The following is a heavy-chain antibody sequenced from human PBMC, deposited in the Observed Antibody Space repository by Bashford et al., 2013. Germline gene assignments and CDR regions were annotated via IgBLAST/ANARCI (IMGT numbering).Heavy chain of an antibody. D-gene: IGHD4-17*01. V-gene: IGHV1-69*01. CDR2: IIPIFGTA. J-gene: IGHJ6*02. CDR3: ARAIYGDYVEYYYGMDV. Sequence: WVRQAPGQGLEWMGGIIPIFGTANYAQKFQGRVTITADESTSTAYMELSSLRSEDTAVYYCARAIYGDYVEYYYGMDVWGQGTTVTVSS.